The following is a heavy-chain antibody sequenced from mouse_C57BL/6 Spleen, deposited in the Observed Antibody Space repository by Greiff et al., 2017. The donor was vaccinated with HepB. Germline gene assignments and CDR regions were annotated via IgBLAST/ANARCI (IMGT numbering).Heavy chain of an antibody. CDR1: GYTFTDYE. V-gene: IGHV1-15*01. CDR2: IDPETGGT. Sequence: QVQLQQSGAELVRPGASVTLSCKASGYTFTDYEMHWVKQTPVHGLEWIGAIDPETGGTAYNQKFKGKAILTADKSSSTAYMELRSLTSEDSAVYYCTRDEWVAYWGQGTLVTVSA. CDR3: TRDEWVAY. J-gene: IGHJ3*01.